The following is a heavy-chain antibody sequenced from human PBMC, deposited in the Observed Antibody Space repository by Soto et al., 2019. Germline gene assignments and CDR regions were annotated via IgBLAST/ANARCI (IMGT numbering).Heavy chain of an antibody. CDR3: ARKDKSGYFNWFGP. V-gene: IGHV5-51*01. CDR1: GYKFTSSW. D-gene: IGHD3-22*01. J-gene: IGHJ5*02. Sequence: GESLKISCRTSGYKFTSSWIAWVRQKPGKGLEWMGIIFPSDSDTRYSPSFQGQVTISADRSTSTVFLQWASLKASDTAVYFCARKDKSGYFNWFGPWGQGTLVT. CDR2: IFPSDSDT.